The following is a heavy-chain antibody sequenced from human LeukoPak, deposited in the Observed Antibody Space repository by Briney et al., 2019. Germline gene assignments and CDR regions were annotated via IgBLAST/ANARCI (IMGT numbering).Heavy chain of an antibody. Sequence: GGSLRLSCTASGFTFNNYAMTWVRQVPGKGLEWVSAISTAGTSTYYADSVKGRFTISRDNSKNTMYLQMKSLRADDTALYYCCGKTPGNFPLYYRGQGTLVTVSS. CDR2: ISTAGTST. V-gene: IGHV3-23*01. D-gene: IGHD4-23*01. CDR3: CGKTPGNFPLYY. J-gene: IGHJ4*01. CDR1: GFTFNNYA.